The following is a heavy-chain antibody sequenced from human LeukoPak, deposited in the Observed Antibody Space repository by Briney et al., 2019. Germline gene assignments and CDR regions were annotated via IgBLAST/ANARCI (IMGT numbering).Heavy chain of an antibody. CDR3: ARRLTQYDCFDP. CDR2: THYRSTWYN. CDR1: GDSVSSNSVT. D-gene: IGHD2-2*01. V-gene: IGHV6-1*01. Sequence: SQTLSLTCAISGDSVSSNSVTWNWIRQSPSRGLEWLGRTHYRSTWYNDYAVSVRGRITVNPDTSKNQFSLHLNSVTPEDTAVYYCARRLTQYDCFDPRGQGILVTVSS. J-gene: IGHJ5*02.